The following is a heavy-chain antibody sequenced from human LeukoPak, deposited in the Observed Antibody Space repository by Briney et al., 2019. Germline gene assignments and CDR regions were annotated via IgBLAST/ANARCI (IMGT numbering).Heavy chain of an antibody. J-gene: IGHJ4*02. Sequence: GGSLRLSCVASGFIVSSNYMAWVRQAPGKGLEWVSVIYSGGNTFYADSVKGRFTISRDNSKNTLYLQMNSLRGEDTAIYYCARDDVATVFDYWGQGTLVTVSS. CDR3: ARDDVATVFDY. CDR1: GFIVSSNY. D-gene: IGHD3-16*01. CDR2: IYSGGNT. V-gene: IGHV3-66*02.